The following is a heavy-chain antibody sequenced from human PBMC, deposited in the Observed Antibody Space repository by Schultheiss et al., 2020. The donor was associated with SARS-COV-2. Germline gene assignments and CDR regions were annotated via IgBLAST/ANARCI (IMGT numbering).Heavy chain of an antibody. J-gene: IGHJ5*02. CDR3: ARAPQGSGYYSHGVYNWFDP. D-gene: IGHD3-22*01. Sequence: GESLKISCAASGFTFSSYAMSWVRQAPGKGLEWVSAISGSGGSTYYADSVKGRFTISRDNSKNTLYLQMNSLRAEDTAVYYCARAPQGSGYYSHGVYNWFDPWGQGTLVTVSS. V-gene: IGHV3-23*01. CDR2: ISGSGGST. CDR1: GFTFSSYA.